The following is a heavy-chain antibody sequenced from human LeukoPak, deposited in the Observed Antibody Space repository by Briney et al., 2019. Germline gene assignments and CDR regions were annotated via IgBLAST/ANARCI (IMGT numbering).Heavy chain of an antibody. CDR2: ISSTGGNT. D-gene: IGHD3-10*01. V-gene: IGHV3-23*01. CDR3: AKAGGSGSGSVTSFWFGMDV. Sequence: PGGSLRLSCAASGFTFGNYAVSWVRQAPGKGLEWVSGISSTGGNTFYADSVKGRFTIARDNSKNSVFLQMNSLRVEYQAVYYCAKAGGSGSGSVTSFWFGMDVWGQGTTVTVSS. CDR1: GFTFGNYA. J-gene: IGHJ6*02.